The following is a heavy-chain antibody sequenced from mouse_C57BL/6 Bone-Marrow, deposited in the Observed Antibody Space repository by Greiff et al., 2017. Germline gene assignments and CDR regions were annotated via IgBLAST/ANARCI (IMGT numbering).Heavy chain of an antibody. CDR3: ARFDGYSFDY. Sequence: VQLQQPGAELVRPGSSVKLFCKASGYTFTSYWMHWVKQRPIQGLEWIGNIDPSDSETHYNQKFKDKATLTVDKSSSTAYMQLSSLTSEDSAVYYCARFDGYSFDYWGQGTTLTVSS. D-gene: IGHD2-3*01. CDR2: IDPSDSET. J-gene: IGHJ2*01. V-gene: IGHV1-52*01. CDR1: GYTFTSYW.